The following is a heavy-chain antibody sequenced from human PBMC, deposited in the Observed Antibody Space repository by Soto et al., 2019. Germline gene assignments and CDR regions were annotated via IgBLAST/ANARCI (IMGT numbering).Heavy chain of an antibody. CDR1: GXTLGYYS. CDR3: TRDRPSPETVATIGDF. D-gene: IGHD5-12*01. Sequence: GSLRLSCATSGXTLGYYSLGWVRQAPGKGLELIGFIISRAYSGTTEYAASLGGRFIISRDDSKSTCYLQMNSLRTEETALYSCTRDRPSPETVATIGDFWGQGTLGTVSS. J-gene: IGHJ4*02. V-gene: IGHV3-49*04. CDR2: IISRAYSGTT.